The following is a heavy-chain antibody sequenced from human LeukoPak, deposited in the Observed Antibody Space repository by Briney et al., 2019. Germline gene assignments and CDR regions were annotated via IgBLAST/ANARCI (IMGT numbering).Heavy chain of an antibody. CDR1: GFTFSSHG. V-gene: IGHV3-23*01. CDR2: ISSSGSTI. CDR3: AKGAEYSPRFDY. J-gene: IGHJ4*02. D-gene: IGHD6-6*01. Sequence: GGSPRLSCAASGFTFSSHGMSWVRQAPGKGLGWVSYISSSGSTIYYADSVKGRFTISRDNSKNTLYLQMNSLRAEDTAVYYCAKGAEYSPRFDYWGQGTLVTVSS.